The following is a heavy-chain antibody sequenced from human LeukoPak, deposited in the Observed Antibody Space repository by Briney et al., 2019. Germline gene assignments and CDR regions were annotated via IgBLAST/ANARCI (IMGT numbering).Heavy chain of an antibody. D-gene: IGHD2-2*01. Sequence: GESLKISCKGSGYSFTNYWIGWVRQMPGKGLEWMGTIYPGDSTSRYSPSFQGQVTISADKSISTVYLQWSSLKASDTAMYYCARRYCSSIACFSPLDCWGQGTLVTVSS. CDR2: IYPGDSTS. CDR3: ARRYCSSIACFSPLDC. CDR1: GYSFTNYW. J-gene: IGHJ4*02. V-gene: IGHV5-51*01.